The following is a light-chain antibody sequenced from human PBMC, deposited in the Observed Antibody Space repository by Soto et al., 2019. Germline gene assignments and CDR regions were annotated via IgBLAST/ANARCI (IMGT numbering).Light chain of an antibody. CDR1: QSVSSN. Sequence: EIVMTQSPATLSVSPGERATLSCRASQSVSSNLAWYQQKPGQAPRLLVYGASTRATGIPARFSGSGSGTEFTLTISSLQYEDFAVYSCQQYDNWPPTFGQGTKVDIK. CDR2: GAS. J-gene: IGKJ1*01. V-gene: IGKV3-15*01. CDR3: QQYDNWPPT.